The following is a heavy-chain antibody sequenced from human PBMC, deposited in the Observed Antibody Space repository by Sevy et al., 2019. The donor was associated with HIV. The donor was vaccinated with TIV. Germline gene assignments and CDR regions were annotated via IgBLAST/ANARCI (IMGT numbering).Heavy chain of an antibody. J-gene: IGHJ4*02. V-gene: IGHV3-11*06. CDR1: GFTCSDYY. CDR2: ISSGSSYT. CDR3: ARSRSNYADYYFDY. D-gene: IGHD4-17*01. Sequence: GGSLRLSCAVSGFTCSDYYMTWIRQSPGKGLEWVSYISSGSSYTNYADSVKGRFTISRDKAKNSLYLEIHTLRPEDTAVYYCARSRSNYADYYFDYWGQGTVVTVSS.